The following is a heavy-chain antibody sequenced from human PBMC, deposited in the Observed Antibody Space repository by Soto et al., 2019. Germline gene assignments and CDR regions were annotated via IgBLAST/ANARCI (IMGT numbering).Heavy chain of an antibody. CDR2: INSDGSST. D-gene: IGHD3-22*01. CDR1: GFTFSSYW. CDR3: ARSYYPGAFDY. V-gene: IGHV3-74*01. Sequence: LRLSCAASGFTFSSYWMHWVRQAPGKGLVWVSRINSDGSSTSYADFVKGRFTISRDNAKNTLYLQMNSLRAEDTAVYYCARSYYPGAFDYWGQGTLVTVSS. J-gene: IGHJ4*02.